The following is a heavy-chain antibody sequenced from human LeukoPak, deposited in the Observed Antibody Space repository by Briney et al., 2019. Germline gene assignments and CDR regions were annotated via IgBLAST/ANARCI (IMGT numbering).Heavy chain of an antibody. CDR2: INPNSGGT. Sequence: GASVKVSCKASGYTFTGYYMHWVRQAPGQGLEWMGWINPNSGGTIYAQKFQGRVTMATDTSINTAYMELSSLRSEDTAVYYCARGCYSSSRCAFDIWGQGTMVTVSS. J-gene: IGHJ3*02. D-gene: IGHD6-6*01. CDR3: ARGCYSSSRCAFDI. CDR1: GYTFTGYY. V-gene: IGHV1-2*02.